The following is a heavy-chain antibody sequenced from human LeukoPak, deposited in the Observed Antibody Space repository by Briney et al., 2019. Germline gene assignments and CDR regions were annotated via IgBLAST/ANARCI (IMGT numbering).Heavy chain of an antibody. J-gene: IGHJ4*02. CDR1: GGSISSSSYY. D-gene: IGHD2-15*01. CDR2: IYYSGST. V-gene: IGHV4-39*01. Sequence: SVTLSLTCTVSGGSISSSSYYWGWIRQPPGKGLEWIGSIYYSGSTYYNPSLKSRVSISVDTSKHQFSLKLRSVTAADTAVYYCARHQAGYCSGGRCYEFDYWGQGTLGTVSS. CDR3: ARHQAGYCSGGRCYEFDY.